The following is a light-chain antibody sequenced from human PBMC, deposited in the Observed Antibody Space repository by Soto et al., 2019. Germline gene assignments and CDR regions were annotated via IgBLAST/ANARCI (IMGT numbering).Light chain of an antibody. J-gene: IGKJ1*01. Sequence: DIQMTQSPSTLSASVGDRVTITCRARQTISTLLAWYQQRPGKAPNLLIYKAYSLESGVPSRFSGSGSGTEFTLTISSLQPDDFATYFCQQYSTYPWTFGQGTKVEVK. CDR2: KAY. CDR3: QQYSTYPWT. CDR1: QTISTL. V-gene: IGKV1-5*03.